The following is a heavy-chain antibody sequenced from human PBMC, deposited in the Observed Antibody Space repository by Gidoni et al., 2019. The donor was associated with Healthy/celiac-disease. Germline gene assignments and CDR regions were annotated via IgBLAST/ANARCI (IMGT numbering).Heavy chain of an antibody. V-gene: IGHV3-48*02. CDR2: ISSSSSTI. CDR1: GFTFSSYS. Sequence: EVQLVESGGGLVQPGGSLRLSCAASGFTFSSYSMNWVRQAPGKGLEWVSYISSSSSTIYYADSVKGRFTISRDNAKNSLYLQMNSLRDEDTAVYYCASRPTWEPTVSPGRYYYGMDVWGQGTTVTVSS. CDR3: ASRPTWEPTVSPGRYYYGMDV. J-gene: IGHJ6*02. D-gene: IGHD1-26*01.